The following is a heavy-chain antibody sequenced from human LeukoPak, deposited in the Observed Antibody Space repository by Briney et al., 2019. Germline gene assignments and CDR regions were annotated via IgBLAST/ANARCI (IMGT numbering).Heavy chain of an antibody. D-gene: IGHD2-15*01. CDR2: IYSGGST. V-gene: IGHV3-53*01. CDR1: GFTVSAYS. CDR3: AKDVGRYCSGGSRRPGGLDY. Sequence: PGGSLRLSCAASGFTVSAYSMGWVRQAPGKGLEWVSVIYSGGSTYYADSVKGRFTISRDNSKNTLYLQMNSLRAEDTAVYYCAKDVGRYCSGGSRRPGGLDYWGQGTLVTVSS. J-gene: IGHJ4*02.